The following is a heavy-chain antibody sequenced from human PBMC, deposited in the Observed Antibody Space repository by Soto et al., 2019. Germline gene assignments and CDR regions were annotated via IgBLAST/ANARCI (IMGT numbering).Heavy chain of an antibody. CDR3: SRDGCSGSNCLNWFDP. Sequence: EVQLVESGGGLVQPGGSLRLSCAASGFTFSSYSMNWVRQAPGKGLEWVSYISSSSTTKYYADSVKGRFTISRDNAKNSLYLQMNSLRAEDTDMYYCSRDGCSGSNCLNWFDPWGQGTLVTVSS. CDR1: GFTFSSYS. D-gene: IGHD2-15*01. V-gene: IGHV3-48*01. CDR2: ISSSSTTK. J-gene: IGHJ5*02.